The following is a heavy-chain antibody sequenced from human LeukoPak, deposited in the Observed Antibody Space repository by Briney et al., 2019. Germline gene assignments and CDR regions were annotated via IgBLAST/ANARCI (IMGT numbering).Heavy chain of an antibody. Sequence: PSETLSLTCTVSGGSISGYYWNWVRQPPGKGLEWIGYIYYSGSTKYNPSLKSRVTISADTSKNQFSLKLSSVTAADTAVYYCARRGYASSWSFDYWGQGTLVTVSS. J-gene: IGHJ4*02. CDR3: ARRGYASSWSFDY. CDR2: IYYSGST. V-gene: IGHV4-59*08. D-gene: IGHD6-13*01. CDR1: GGSISGYY.